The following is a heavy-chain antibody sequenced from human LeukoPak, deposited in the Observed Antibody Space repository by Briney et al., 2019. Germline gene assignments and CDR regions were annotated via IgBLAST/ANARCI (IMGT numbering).Heavy chain of an antibody. J-gene: IGHJ4*02. V-gene: IGHV1-2*06. CDR2: INPNSGGT. CDR1: GYTFTGYY. Sequence: ASVKVSCKASGYTFTGYYMHWVRQAPGQGLEWMGRINPNSGGTNYAQKFQGRVTMTRDTSISTAYMELSRLRPDDTAVYYCARIVGATRPFDYWGQGTLVTVSS. CDR3: ARIVGATRPFDY. D-gene: IGHD1-26*01.